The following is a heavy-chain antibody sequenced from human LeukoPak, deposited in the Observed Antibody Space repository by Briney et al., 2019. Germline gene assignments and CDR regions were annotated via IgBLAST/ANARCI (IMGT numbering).Heavy chain of an antibody. Sequence: SETLSLTCTVSGGSISSYYWSWIRQPPGKGLEWIGYIYTSGSTNYNPSLKSRVTISVDTSKYQFSLKLSPVTAADTAVYYCARTDSSGYYSFNGIFDYWGQGTLVTVSS. CDR3: ARTDSSGYYSFNGIFDY. CDR2: IYTSGST. CDR1: GGSISSYY. D-gene: IGHD3-22*01. V-gene: IGHV4-4*09. J-gene: IGHJ4*02.